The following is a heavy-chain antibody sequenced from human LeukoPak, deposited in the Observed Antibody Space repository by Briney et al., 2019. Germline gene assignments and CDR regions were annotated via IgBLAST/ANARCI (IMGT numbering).Heavy chain of an antibody. CDR2: ISSSSVRSTI. Sequence: PGESLRLSCAASGSAFSGYSMTWVRQAPGKGLEWVSYISSSSVRSTIYYADSVKGRFIISRDNAKNSLYLQMNSLRVDDTAIYYCARKNGYCSSTSCYLFDYWGQGTLVAVSS. CDR3: ARKNGYCSSTSCYLFDY. J-gene: IGHJ4*02. V-gene: IGHV3-48*01. CDR1: GSAFSGYS. D-gene: IGHD2-2*01.